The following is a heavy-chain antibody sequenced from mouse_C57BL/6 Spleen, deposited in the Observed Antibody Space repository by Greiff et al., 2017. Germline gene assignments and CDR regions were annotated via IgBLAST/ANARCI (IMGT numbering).Heavy chain of an antibody. CDR3: ARGITTVVAGGYWYFDV. Sequence: VQLQQSGPVLVKPGASVKMSCKASGYTFTDYYMNWVKQSHGKSLEWIGVINPYNGGTSYNQKFKGKATLTVDKSSSTAYMELNSLTSEDSAGYYCARGITTVVAGGYWYFDVWGTGTTVTVSS. CDR2: INPYNGGT. J-gene: IGHJ1*03. CDR1: GYTFTDYY. V-gene: IGHV1-19*01. D-gene: IGHD1-1*01.